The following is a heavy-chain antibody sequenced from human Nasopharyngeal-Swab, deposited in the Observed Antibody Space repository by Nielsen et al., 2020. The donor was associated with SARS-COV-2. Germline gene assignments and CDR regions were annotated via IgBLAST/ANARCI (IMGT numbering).Heavy chain of an antibody. CDR2: IYHSGST. D-gene: IGHD3/OR15-3a*01. CDR3: ASVLDLGILDY. J-gene: IGHJ4*02. V-gene: IGHV4-30-2*01. Sequence: WIRQPPGKGLEWIGYIYHSGSTYYNPSLKSRVTISVDRSKNQFSLKLSSVTAADMAVYYCASVLDLGILDYWGQGTLVTVSS.